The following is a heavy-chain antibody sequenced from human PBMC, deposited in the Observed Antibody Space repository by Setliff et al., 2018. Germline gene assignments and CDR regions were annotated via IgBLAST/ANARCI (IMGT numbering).Heavy chain of an antibody. J-gene: IGHJ6*01. CDR3: ARDRSAYSYGLDV. V-gene: IGHV4-34*01. Sequence: SDTLSLTCTVYGGSFSDYYWGWARQPPGKGLEWIGEINHSGSTNYIPSLKSRLTISVDTSKNQFALVLESVTAADTAVYYCARDRSAYSYGLDVWGQGTTVTVSS. CDR1: GGSFSDYY. CDR2: INHSGST.